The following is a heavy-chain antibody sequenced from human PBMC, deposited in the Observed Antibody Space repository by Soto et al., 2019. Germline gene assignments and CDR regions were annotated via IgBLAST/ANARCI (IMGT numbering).Heavy chain of an antibody. Sequence: HTETMYLTCAISGGSITRPRHYWGWVRPPPGKGLEWIGSIFFTGRTYYTPSLKSRVTISADTSKNQFSLTLSSVTAADTAVYFCAGQTCTIAADSFGRSNWFDPGAPGTLVTVS. CDR1: GGSITRPRHY. J-gene: IGHJ5*02. V-gene: IGHV4-39*01. CDR2: IFFTGRT. CDR3: AGQTCTIAADSFGRSNWFDP. D-gene: IGHD6-25*01.